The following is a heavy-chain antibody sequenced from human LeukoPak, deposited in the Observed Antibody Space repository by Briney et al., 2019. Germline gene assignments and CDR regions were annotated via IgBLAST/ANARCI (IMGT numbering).Heavy chain of an antibody. D-gene: IGHD5-18*01. CDR1: GFTLSAYW. J-gene: IGHJ4*02. Sequence: PGVPLRLSCAASGFTLSAYWMHCLRHAPGGGVVGVSRIAPDGSRTDYADSVKGRFTIFSDNAKNTLYLQLNSLRPENTALYYCTMDTFGACDYWGQGALVTVSS. V-gene: IGHV3-74*01. CDR2: IAPDGSRT. CDR3: TMDTFGACDY.